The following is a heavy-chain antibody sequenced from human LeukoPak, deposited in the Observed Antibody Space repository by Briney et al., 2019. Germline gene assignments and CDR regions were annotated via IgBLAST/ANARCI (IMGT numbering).Heavy chain of an antibody. CDR2: IYPGGSDT. CDR1: GYIFTSYY. J-gene: IGHJ4*02. D-gene: IGHD6-13*01. CDR3: ARAASGTARFDF. Sequence: GESLKISCKVSGYIFTSYYIGWVRQMPGKGLQWMGVIYPGGSDTRYSPSFQGQVTISADKSISTAYLQWSSLQASDTAIYYCARAASGTARFDFWGQGTLVTVSS. V-gene: IGHV5-51*01.